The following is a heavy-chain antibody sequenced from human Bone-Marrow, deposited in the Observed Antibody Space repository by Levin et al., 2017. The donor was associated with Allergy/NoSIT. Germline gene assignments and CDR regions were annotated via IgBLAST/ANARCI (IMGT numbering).Heavy chain of an antibody. CDR3: AHRRGRYWTSAYFQH. V-gene: IGHV2-5*02. D-gene: IGHD2-8*02. J-gene: IGHJ1*01. Sequence: ESGPTLVKPTQTLTLTCTFSGFSLSTSAVGVAWIRQPPGKALEWLALVYSDGDKRYSPSLKSRLTITKDTSENQVVLTLTNMDPLDTATYYCAHRRGRYWTSAYFQHWGQGTLLTVSS. CDR2: VYSDGDK. CDR1: GFSLSTSAVG.